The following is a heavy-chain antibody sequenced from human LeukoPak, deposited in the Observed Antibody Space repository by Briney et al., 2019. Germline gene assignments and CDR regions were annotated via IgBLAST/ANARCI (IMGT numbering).Heavy chain of an antibody. CDR1: GGSISGYY. CDR2: ICDTGNT. J-gene: IGHJ5*02. Sequence: PSETLSLTCTVSGGSISGYYWSWIRQPPGKGLECVGVICDTGNTYYNPSLKSRVTISVDTSKNQFSLRVTSVTAADTALYYCARHKSGIDWFDPWGQGTLVAVSS. CDR3: ARHKSGIDWFDP. V-gene: IGHV4-59*04. D-gene: IGHD1-14*01.